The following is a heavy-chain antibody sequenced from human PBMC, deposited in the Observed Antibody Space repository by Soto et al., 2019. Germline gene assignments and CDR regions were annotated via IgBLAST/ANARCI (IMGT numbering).Heavy chain of an antibody. CDR1: GFTFSSYA. D-gene: IGHD2-2*01. J-gene: IGHJ6*02. CDR3: AKDSRSSTRTYYGMDV. CDR2: ISGSGGST. Sequence: GSLRLSCAASGFTFSSYAMSWVRQAPGKGLEWVSAISGSGGSTYYADSVKGRFTISRDNSKNTLYLQMNSLRAEDTAVYYCAKDSRSSTRTYYGMDVWGQGTTVTVSS. V-gene: IGHV3-23*01.